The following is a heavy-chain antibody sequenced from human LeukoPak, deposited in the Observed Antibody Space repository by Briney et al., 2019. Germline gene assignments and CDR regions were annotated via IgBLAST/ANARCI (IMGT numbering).Heavy chain of an antibody. CDR1: RYTFTGYY. CDR2: IIPIFGTA. V-gene: IGHV1-69*06. J-gene: IGHJ6*03. Sequence: SVKVSCKASRYTFTGYYMHWVRQAPGQGLEWMGGIIPIFGTANYAQKFQGRVTITADKSTSTAYMELSSLRSEDTAVYYCARSSGWFLYYYYYMDVWGKGTTVTVSS. D-gene: IGHD6-19*01. CDR3: ARSSGWFLYYYYYMDV.